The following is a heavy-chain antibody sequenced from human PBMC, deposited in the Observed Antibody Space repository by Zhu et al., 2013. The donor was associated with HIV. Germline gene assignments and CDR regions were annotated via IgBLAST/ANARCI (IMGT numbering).Heavy chain of an antibody. V-gene: IGHV1-69*06. CDR2: IIPIFGTA. J-gene: IGHJ4*02. Sequence: QVQLVQSGAEVKKPGSSVKVSCKASGGTFSSYAISWVRQAPGQGLEWMGGIIPIFGTANYAQKFQGRVTITADKSTSTAYMELSSLRSEDTAVYYCARSTFPDYYDSSGYYGDFDYWGQGTLVTVSS. D-gene: IGHD3-22*01. CDR1: GGTFSSYA. CDR3: ARSTFPDYYDSSGYYGDFDY.